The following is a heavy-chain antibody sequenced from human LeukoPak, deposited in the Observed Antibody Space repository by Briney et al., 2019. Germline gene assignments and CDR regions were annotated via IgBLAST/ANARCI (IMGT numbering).Heavy chain of an antibody. J-gene: IGHJ4*02. CDR3: AKAPVTACSGAYCYPFDY. V-gene: IGHV3-23*01. CDR1: GFTLSSYA. Sequence: GGSLRLSCAASGFTLSSYAMSWVRQGPGKGLEWVSAISVSGNTYHADSVKGRFTISRDSSKNTLYLQMNSLRAEDAAVYYCAKAPVTACSGAYCYPFDYWGQGNLVTVSS. CDR2: ISVSGNT. D-gene: IGHD2-15*01.